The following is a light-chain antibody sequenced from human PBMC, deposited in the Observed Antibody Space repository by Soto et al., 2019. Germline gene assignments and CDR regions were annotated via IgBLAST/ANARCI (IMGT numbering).Light chain of an antibody. Sequence: QSVSGRYLAWYQQKAGEAPRLLVYGASRRAAGIPGMFSGRAFWAVFTLTISRLDPGDCAVYYCQQYGSAPITFGQGTLLEIK. V-gene: IGKV3-20*01. CDR2: GAS. J-gene: IGKJ5*01. CDR3: QQYGSAPIT. CDR1: QSVSGRY.